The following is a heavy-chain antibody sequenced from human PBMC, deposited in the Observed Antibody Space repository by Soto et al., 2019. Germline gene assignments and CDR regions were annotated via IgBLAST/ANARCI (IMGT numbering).Heavy chain of an antibody. Sequence: EVQLVESGGGLVKPGGSLRLSCAASGFTFSKAWMSWVRQAPGKGLEWVGRIKSKTDGGTTDYAAPVKGRFTISRDDSKNTLYLQMNSLKTEDTAVYYCTTGDTAVVIADYEFDYWGQGTLVTVSS. J-gene: IGHJ4*02. CDR2: IKSKTDGGTT. CDR3: TTGDTAVVIADYEFDY. CDR1: GFTFSKAW. D-gene: IGHD2-21*01. V-gene: IGHV3-15*01.